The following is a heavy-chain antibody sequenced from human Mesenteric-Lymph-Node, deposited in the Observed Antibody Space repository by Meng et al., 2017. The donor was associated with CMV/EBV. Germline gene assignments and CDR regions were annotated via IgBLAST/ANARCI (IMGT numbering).Heavy chain of an antibody. CDR3: AKDGPGPGYSSGWYGYYYYGMDV. CDR2: ISANSRAT. J-gene: IGHJ6*02. Sequence: GESLKISCAASGFIFNTYDMSWVRQAPGRGLEWVSVISANSRATYYADSVKGRFTISRDNSKNTLYLQMNSLRAEDTAVYYCAKDGPGPGYSSGWYGYYYYGMDVWGQGTTVTVSS. V-gene: IGHV3-23*01. CDR1: GFIFNTYD. D-gene: IGHD6-19*01.